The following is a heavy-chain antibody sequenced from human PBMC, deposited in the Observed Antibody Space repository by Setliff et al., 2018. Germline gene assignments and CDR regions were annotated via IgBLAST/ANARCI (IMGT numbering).Heavy chain of an antibody. J-gene: IGHJ5*02. CDR2: INGDGTIT. Sequence: GGSLRLSCAASGLTFNSYAMSWVRQAPGKGLVWVSRINGDGTITNYADSVKGRFTISRDNAKNSLYLQMNSLRGDDTAFYYCARDLEVAVASGHCFDPWGQGTLVTVSS. CDR3: ARDLEVAVASGHCFDP. CDR1: GLTFNSYA. D-gene: IGHD6-19*01. V-gene: IGHV3-74*01.